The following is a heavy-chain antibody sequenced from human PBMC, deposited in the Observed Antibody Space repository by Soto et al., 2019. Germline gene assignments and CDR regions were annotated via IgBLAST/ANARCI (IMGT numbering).Heavy chain of an antibody. D-gene: IGHD2-21*02. V-gene: IGHV1-24*01. CDR1: GHPLSDLS. Sequence: QVHLEQSGAEVKSPGASVKVSCKVSGHPLSDLSMHSVRQAPGEGLEWMGGFEPENGEAVYAQKFQGRVTMTQDTSTDTAYMALTSLPCEDTAMYSCATDAVCEEGYWYSINFHPWGPGTLVTVAS. J-gene: IGHJ1*01. CDR2: FEPENGEA. CDR3: ATDAVCEEGYWYSINFHP.